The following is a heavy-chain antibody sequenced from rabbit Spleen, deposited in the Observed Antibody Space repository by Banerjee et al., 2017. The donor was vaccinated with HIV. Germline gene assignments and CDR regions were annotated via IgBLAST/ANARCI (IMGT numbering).Heavy chain of an antibody. CDR2: IDAGFKGTT. D-gene: IGHD4-1*01. J-gene: IGHJ4*01. CDR1: GFSLSSSYW. Sequence: QEQLEESGGDLVKPEGSLTLTCTASGFSLSSSYWICWVRQAPGKGLEWVACIDAGFKGTTYYASWAKGRFTISKTSSTTVTLQMTSLTAADTATYFCARDGSGWGANLNLWGPGTLVTVS. V-gene: IGHV1S45*01. CDR3: ARDGSGWGANLNL.